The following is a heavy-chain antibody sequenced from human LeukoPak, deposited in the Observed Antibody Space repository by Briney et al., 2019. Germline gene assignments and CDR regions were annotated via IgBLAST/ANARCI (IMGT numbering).Heavy chain of an antibody. J-gene: IGHJ6*02. V-gene: IGHV1-69*04. Sequence: ASVKVSCKASGGTFSSYAISWVRQAPGQGLEWMGRIIPIFGIANYAQKFQVRVTITADKSTSTAYMELSSLRSEDTAVYYCASYVTPDIVVVPANYYYYGMDVRGQGTTVTVSS. CDR3: ASYVTPDIVVVPANYYYYGMDV. CDR2: IIPIFGIA. CDR1: GGTFSSYA. D-gene: IGHD2-2*01.